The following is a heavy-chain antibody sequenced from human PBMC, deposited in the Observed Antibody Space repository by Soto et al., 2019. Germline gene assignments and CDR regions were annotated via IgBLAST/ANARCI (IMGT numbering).Heavy chain of an antibody. CDR1: GGTFSRYS. J-gene: IGHJ6*02. Sequence: QVQLVQSGAEVKKPRSSVKVSCKISGGTFSRYSISWVRQAPGQGLEWMGGIVPIFGTRNYAQKFQDRVTITTDESATTAHMELSNLRSEDTAVYYCARPYEGGYSSNHHYYYALDVWGQGTAVTVSS. V-gene: IGHV1-69*01. CDR3: ARPYEGGYSSNHHYYYALDV. CDR2: IVPIFGTR. D-gene: IGHD3-22*01.